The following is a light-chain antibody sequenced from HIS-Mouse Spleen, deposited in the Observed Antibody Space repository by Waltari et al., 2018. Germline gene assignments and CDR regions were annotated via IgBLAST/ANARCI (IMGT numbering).Light chain of an antibody. Sequence: DIVMTQSPDSLAVSLGERATINCKSIQSVLYSSHNKNYLAWYQQKPGQPPKLLIYWASARESGVPDRFSGGGSGTDVTLTISSLQAEDVAVYSCQQYYSTPYTFGQGTKLEIK. CDR2: WAS. J-gene: IGKJ2*01. CDR3: QQYYSTPYT. CDR1: QSVLYSSHNKNY. V-gene: IGKV4-1*01.